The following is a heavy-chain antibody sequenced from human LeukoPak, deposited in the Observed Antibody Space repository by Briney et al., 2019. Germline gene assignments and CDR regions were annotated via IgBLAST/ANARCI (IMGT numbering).Heavy chain of an antibody. D-gene: IGHD2-2*01. J-gene: IGHJ5*02. CDR2: ISAYNGNT. CDR3: ARAGQYCSSTSCHNWFDP. CDR1: GYTFNTYG. Sequence: GASVKVSCKPYGYTFNTYGITWVRQAPGQGLEWMGWISAYNGNTNYAQKLQDRVTMTTDTSTSTAYMELRSLRSDDTAVYYCARAGQYCSSTSCHNWFDPWGQGTLVTVSS. V-gene: IGHV1-18*01.